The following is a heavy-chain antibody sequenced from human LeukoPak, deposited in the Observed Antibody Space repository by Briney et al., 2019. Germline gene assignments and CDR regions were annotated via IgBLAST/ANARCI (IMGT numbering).Heavy chain of an antibody. CDR1: GFTVSSNY. CDR2: IYNSGNT. J-gene: IGHJ3*02. D-gene: IGHD2/OR15-2a*01. CDR3: AREVIYGAFDI. Sequence: GGSLRLSCAVSGFTVSSNYMSWVRQAPGKGLEWVSVIYNSGNTYYADSVKGRFTISRDNSKNTLYLQMSSLRAEDTAVYYCAREVIYGAFDIWGQGTMVTVSS. V-gene: IGHV3-53*01.